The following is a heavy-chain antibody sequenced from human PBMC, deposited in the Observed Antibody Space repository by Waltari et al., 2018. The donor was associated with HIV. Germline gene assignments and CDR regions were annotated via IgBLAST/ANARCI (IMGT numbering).Heavy chain of an antibody. Sequence: QMQLQASGPGLVKPSVTLSLTCAVSCGSISISNWWSWVRQPPGKGLEWIGRSYQSVGTNFNPARQSRVSMSGDKPKNQVSLKLCFVTGAEPAVYYCSGDPVLNMGLGEVWFDPWGQVTLFTVAS. V-gene: IGHV4-4*02. CDR2: SYQSVGT. CDR1: CGSISISNW. J-gene: IGHJ5*02. CDR3: SGDPVLNMGLGEVWFDP. D-gene: IGHD3-10*01.